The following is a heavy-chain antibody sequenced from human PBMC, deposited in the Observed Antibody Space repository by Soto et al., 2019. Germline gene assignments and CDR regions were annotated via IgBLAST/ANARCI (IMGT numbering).Heavy chain of an antibody. CDR1: GFTFSSYG. J-gene: IGHJ5*02. CDR2: IRYDGSNK. D-gene: IGHD3-3*01. Sequence: QVQLVASGGGVVQPGRSLRLSCAASGFTFSSYGMHWVRQAPGKGLEWVSVIRYDGSNKYYADSGKDRLTISRDNSKNTLYLQRNRLVPDDTAVYYCAREFSPLYYDFFAPSLPENCFDPWGQGTLVTVAS. V-gene: IGHV3-33*01. CDR3: AREFSPLYYDFFAPSLPENCFDP.